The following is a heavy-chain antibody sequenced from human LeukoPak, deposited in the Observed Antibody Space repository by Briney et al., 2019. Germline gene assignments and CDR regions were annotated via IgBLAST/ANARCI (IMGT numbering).Heavy chain of an antibody. CDR2: IKDDGSHT. D-gene: IGHD3-16*01. CDR3: ARGRAIITGIEG. V-gene: IGHV3-74*01. Sequence: PGGSLRLSCAASGFTFSSHWMHWVRQAPGKGLVWVSRIKDDGSHTNYADSVKGRFTISRDNAKNTLSLQMNSLRAEDTAVYYCARGRAIITGIEGGGRGPRVTVS. J-gene: IGHJ4*02. CDR1: GFTFSSHW.